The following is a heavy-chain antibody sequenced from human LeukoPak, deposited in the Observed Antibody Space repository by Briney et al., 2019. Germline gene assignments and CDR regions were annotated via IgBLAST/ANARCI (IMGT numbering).Heavy chain of an antibody. J-gene: IGHJ6*02. D-gene: IGHD1-1*01. V-gene: IGHV1-2*02. Sequence: GASVKVSCKASGYTFIDYYLQWVRQAPGQGLEWMGWLNPNSGGTSLAQKFQGRVTFTRDTSISTAYMELSRLRSDDTAVYYCARYKGKYSWYGLDVWGQGTTVIVSS. CDR2: LNPNSGGT. CDR1: GYTFIDYY. CDR3: ARYKGKYSWYGLDV.